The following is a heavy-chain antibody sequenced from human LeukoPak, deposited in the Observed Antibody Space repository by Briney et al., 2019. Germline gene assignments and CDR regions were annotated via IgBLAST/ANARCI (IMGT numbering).Heavy chain of an antibody. D-gene: IGHD6-19*01. CDR3: ARTRRGYSSGWYAY. CDR1: GGSFSGYY. Sequence: SETLSLTCAVYGGSFSGYYRSWIRQPPGKGLEWIGEINHSGSTNYNPSLKSRVTISVDTSKNQFSLKLSSVTAADTAVYYCARTRRGYSSGWYAYWGQGTLVTVSS. J-gene: IGHJ4*02. CDR2: INHSGST. V-gene: IGHV4-34*01.